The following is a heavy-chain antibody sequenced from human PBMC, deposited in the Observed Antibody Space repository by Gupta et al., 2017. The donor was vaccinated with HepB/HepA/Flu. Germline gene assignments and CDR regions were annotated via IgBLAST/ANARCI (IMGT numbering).Heavy chain of an antibody. Sequence: QVQLQQWGAGLLKPSETLSLTCAVYGGSFSGYYWSWIRQPPGKVPEWIGEINHSGSTNYNPSLKSRVTISVDTSKNQFSLKLSSVTAADTAVYYCARFDPNSSSWYRLIAVAGTFDYWGQGTLVTVSS. CDR1: GGSFSGYY. CDR2: INHSGST. D-gene: IGHD6-13*01. CDR3: ARFDPNSSSWYRLIAVAGTFDY. J-gene: IGHJ4*02. V-gene: IGHV4-34*01.